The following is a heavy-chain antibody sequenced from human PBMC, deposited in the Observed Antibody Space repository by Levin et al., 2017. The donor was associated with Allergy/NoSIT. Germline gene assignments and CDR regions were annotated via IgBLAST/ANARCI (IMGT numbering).Heavy chain of an antibody. Sequence: GESLKISCTASGFTFGDYAMSWVRQAPGKGLEWVGFIRSKAYGGTTEYAASVKGRFTISRDDSKSIAYLQMNSLKTEDTAVYYCTRDAITVAQGVGAFDIWGQGTMVTVSS. J-gene: IGHJ3*02. CDR2: IRSKAYGGTT. V-gene: IGHV3-49*04. CDR3: TRDAITVAQGVGAFDI. D-gene: IGHD4-23*01. CDR1: GFTFGDYA.